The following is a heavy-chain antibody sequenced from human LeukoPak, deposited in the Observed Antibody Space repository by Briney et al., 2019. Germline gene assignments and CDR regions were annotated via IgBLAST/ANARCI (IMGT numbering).Heavy chain of an antibody. D-gene: IGHD2-15*01. Sequence: PGGSLRLPCAASGFTFNNYAMSWVRQAPGKGLEWVSALSGSGGSTYYADSVKGRFTVSSDNSNNTLYLQMNSLRVEDTAVYYCAKSGLGVKGWFDPWGQGTLVTASS. CDR2: LSGSGGST. CDR3: AKSGLGVKGWFDP. V-gene: IGHV3-23*01. CDR1: GFTFNNYA. J-gene: IGHJ5*02.